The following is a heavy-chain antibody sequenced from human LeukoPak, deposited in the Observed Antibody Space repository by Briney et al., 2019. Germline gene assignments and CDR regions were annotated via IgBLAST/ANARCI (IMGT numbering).Heavy chain of an antibody. V-gene: IGHV3-7*01. CDR2: IKEDGSES. CDR1: GFTFSRYW. CDR3: ARQRYSDY. J-gene: IGHJ4*02. D-gene: IGHD1-1*01. Sequence: GGSLRLSCAAPGFTFSRYWMTWVRQAPGKGLEWVANIKEDGSESSYVESVKGRFTISRDNAKNSLYLQLNSLRAEDTAVYFCARQRYSDYWGQGTLVTVSS.